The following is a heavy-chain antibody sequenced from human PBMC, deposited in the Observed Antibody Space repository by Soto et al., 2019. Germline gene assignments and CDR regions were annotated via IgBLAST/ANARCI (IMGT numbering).Heavy chain of an antibody. CDR3: ARDNGDGDYYYGMDV. CDR1: GGSISSGGYY. CDR2: IYYSGST. J-gene: IGHJ6*02. Sequence: SETLSLTCTVSGGSISSGGYYWSWIRQHPGKGLEWIGYIYYSGSTYYNPSLKSRVTISVDTSKNQFSLKLSSVTAADTAVYYCARDNGDGDYYYGMDVWGQGTTVTVS. D-gene: IGHD4-17*01. V-gene: IGHV4-31*03.